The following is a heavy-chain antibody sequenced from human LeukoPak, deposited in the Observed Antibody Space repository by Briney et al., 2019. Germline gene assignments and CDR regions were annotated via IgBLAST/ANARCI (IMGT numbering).Heavy chain of an antibody. J-gene: IGHJ4*02. Sequence: SETLSLTCTVPGGSISSASYYWSWIRQPAGKGLEWIGRIFTSGSTNYNPSLKSRVTISVDTSKNQFSLKLSSVTAADTAVYYCARVQTGSTSQFDYWGQGTLVTVSS. CDR2: IFTSGST. V-gene: IGHV4-61*02. D-gene: IGHD1-1*01. CDR1: GGSISSASYY. CDR3: ARVQTGSTSQFDY.